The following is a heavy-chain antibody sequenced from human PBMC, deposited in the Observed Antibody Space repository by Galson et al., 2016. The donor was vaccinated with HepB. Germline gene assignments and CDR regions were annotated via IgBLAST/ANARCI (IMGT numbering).Heavy chain of an antibody. CDR1: GFPFSRYW. CDR2: INSDGSST. V-gene: IGHV3-74*01. J-gene: IGHJ6*02. D-gene: IGHD4-17*01. Sequence: SLRLSCAASGFPFSRYWMHWVRQAPGKGLVWVSRINSDGSSTAYADSVRGRFTISRDNAKDTVYLQMNSLRAEDTALYYCVREDYGDDPVYYYYYGMDVWAQGTTVSVSS. CDR3: VREDYGDDPVYYYYYGMDV.